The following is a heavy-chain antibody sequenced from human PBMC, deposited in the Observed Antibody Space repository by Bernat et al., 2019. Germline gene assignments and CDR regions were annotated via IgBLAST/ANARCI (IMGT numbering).Heavy chain of an antibody. Sequence: QVQLQESGPGLVKPSQTLSLTCTVSAGSISSGGYYWSWIRQHPGKGLEWIGYIYYSGSTYYNPSLKSRVTISVDTSKNQFSLKLSSVTAADTAVYYCARRYYYDSSGYYGYFDYWGQGTLVTVSS. CDR1: AGSISSGGYY. CDR2: IYYSGST. V-gene: IGHV4-31*03. CDR3: ARRYYYDSSGYYGYFDY. J-gene: IGHJ4*02. D-gene: IGHD3-22*01.